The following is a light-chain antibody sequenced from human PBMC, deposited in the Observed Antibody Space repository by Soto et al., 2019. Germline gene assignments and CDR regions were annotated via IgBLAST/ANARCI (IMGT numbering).Light chain of an antibody. V-gene: IGLV1-47*01. CDR2: RNN. CDR1: SSNIESNF. CDR3: TVWDDSLRGRL. Sequence: QSVLTQPPSASGTPGQRVTISCSGSSSNIESNFVYWYQQFQGTAPRLLSYRNNQRPSGVPDRFSGSKSGTSASLAISALRSEDEADYYCTVWDDSLRGRLFGGGTKVTVL. J-gene: IGLJ2*01.